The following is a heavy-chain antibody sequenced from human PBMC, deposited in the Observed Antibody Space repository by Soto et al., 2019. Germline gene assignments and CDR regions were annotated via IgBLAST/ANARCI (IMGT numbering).Heavy chain of an antibody. V-gene: IGHV3-23*01. J-gene: IGHJ4*02. CDR1: GFIFSIYD. CDR3: AKRADTTCDH. Sequence: GSLRLSCAVSGFIFSIYDMSWVRQAPGKGLQWVSTISRSGDSTYYADSVKGRFTVSRDNSKNTLYLQLNSLRAEDTAVYYCAKRADTTCDHWGQGTLVTAPQ. D-gene: IGHD1-1*01. CDR2: ISRSGDST.